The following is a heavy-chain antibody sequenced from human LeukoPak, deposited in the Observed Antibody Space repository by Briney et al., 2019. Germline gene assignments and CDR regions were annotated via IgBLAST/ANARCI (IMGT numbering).Heavy chain of an antibody. J-gene: IGHJ4*02. CDR3: ARRHGDYVGSFEY. Sequence: GGSLGLSCAASGFSLSPYSMNCVRQAPGKGLEWVSYISTTSTAIYYADSVKGRFTISRDNAKNTVYLQMNSLRDEDTAVYYCARRHGDYVGSFEYWGQGTLVTVSS. D-gene: IGHD4-17*01. CDR2: ISTTSTAI. CDR1: GFSLSPYS. V-gene: IGHV3-48*02.